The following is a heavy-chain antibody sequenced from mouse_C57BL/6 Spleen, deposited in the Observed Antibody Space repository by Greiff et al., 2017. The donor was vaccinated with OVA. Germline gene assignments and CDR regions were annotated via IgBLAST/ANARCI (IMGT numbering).Heavy chain of an antibody. J-gene: IGHJ2*01. CDR3: ARSGVGPDDHFDY. Sequence: QVQLQQPGAELVKPGASVKLSCKASGYTFTSYWMHWVKQRPGQGLEWIGMIHPNSGSTNYNEKFKSKATLTVDKSSSTAYMQLSSLTSEDSAVYYCARSGVGPDDHFDYWGQGTTLTVSS. D-gene: IGHD4-1*01. V-gene: IGHV1-64*01. CDR2: IHPNSGST. CDR1: GYTFTSYW.